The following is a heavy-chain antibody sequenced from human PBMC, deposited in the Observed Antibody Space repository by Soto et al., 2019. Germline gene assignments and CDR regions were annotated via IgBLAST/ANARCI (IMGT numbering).Heavy chain of an antibody. CDR1: GGTFSSYA. Sequence: SVKVSCKASGGTFSSYAISWVRQAPGQGLKWMGGIIPIFGTANYAQKFQGRVTITADESTSTAYMELSSLRSEDTAVYYCARRRYDILTGYYIAYYYYGMDVWGHGTTATVSS. CDR3: ARRRYDILTGYYIAYYYYGMDV. CDR2: IIPIFGTA. J-gene: IGHJ6*02. D-gene: IGHD3-9*01. V-gene: IGHV1-69*13.